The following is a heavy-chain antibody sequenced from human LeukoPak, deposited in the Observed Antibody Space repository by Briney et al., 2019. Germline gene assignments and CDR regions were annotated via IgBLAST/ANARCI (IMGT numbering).Heavy chain of an antibody. CDR2: IKPASGAT. J-gene: IGHJ4*02. CDR1: GYTFTVHY. Sequence: ASVRVSSKPSGYTFTVHYMHWLRQAPGQRLEWMGWIKPASGATTFAQNLQCRVNMTSDTSLNTAYMALSRLTSDDTAMYYCARDHDYGTDYWGQGTLVTVSA. D-gene: IGHD4/OR15-4a*01. CDR3: ARDHDYGTDY. V-gene: IGHV1-2*02.